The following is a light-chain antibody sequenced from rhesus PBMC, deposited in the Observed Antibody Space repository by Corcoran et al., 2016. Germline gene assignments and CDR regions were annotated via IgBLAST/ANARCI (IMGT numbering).Light chain of an antibody. CDR1: QSISSW. CDR2: KAS. Sequence: DIQMTQSPSSLSASVGDTVTITCRASQSISSWVAWYHQKPGKAPKLLIYKASNLQSGVPSRFSGSGSGTDFTLPLSSLQYDDFATYYCQQYSSSPYSFGQGTKVDIK. CDR3: QQYSSSPYS. J-gene: IGKJ2*01. V-gene: IGKV1-22*01.